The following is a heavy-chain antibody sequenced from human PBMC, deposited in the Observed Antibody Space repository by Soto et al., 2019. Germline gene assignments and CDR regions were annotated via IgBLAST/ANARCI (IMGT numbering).Heavy chain of an antibody. CDR2: IYFSGST. CDR3: ARLSGDHSYFYLDV. J-gene: IGHJ6*03. Sequence: QLQLQESGPGLMRPSQTLSPTCVFSGSAITSGDYYWTWIRQFPAKSLEWIGYIYFSGSTYYNPSLQSRVSMSVDTSKNQFSLNLSSVTAADTAVYHCARLSGDHSYFYLDVWGKGTTVTVSS. D-gene: IGHD2-21*02. V-gene: IGHV4-31*11. CDR1: GSAITSGDYY.